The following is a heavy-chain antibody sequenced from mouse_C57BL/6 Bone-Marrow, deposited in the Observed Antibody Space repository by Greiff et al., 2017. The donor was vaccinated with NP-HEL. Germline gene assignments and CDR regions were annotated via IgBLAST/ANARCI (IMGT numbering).Heavy chain of an antibody. Sequence: QVQLQQPGAELVMPGASVKLSCKASGYTFTSYWMHWVKQRPGQGLEWIGEIDPSDSYTNYNQKFKGKSTLTVDKSSSTAYMQLSSLTSEDSAVYYCASGTAQASFDYWGQGTTLTVSS. CDR2: IDPSDSYT. V-gene: IGHV1-69*01. J-gene: IGHJ2*01. CDR1: GYTFTSYW. CDR3: ASGTAQASFDY. D-gene: IGHD3-2*02.